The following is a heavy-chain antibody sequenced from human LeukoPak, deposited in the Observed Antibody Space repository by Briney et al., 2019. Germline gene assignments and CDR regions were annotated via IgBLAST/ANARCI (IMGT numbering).Heavy chain of an antibody. CDR1: GFTFDDYG. Sequence: GGSLRLSCAASGFTFDDYGMSWVRQAPGKGLEWVASIKPDGSEKYYLDSVKGRFTISRDNSRDSLYLQMTSLRDDDTSVYYCARDASALYWGRGTPVTVSS. CDR3: ARDASALY. J-gene: IGHJ4*02. CDR2: IKPDGSEK. D-gene: IGHD6-19*01. V-gene: IGHV3-7*01.